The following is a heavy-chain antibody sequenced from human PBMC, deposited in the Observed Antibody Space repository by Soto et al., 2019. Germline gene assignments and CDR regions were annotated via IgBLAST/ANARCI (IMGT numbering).Heavy chain of an antibody. Sequence: QVQLVQSGAEVKKPGSSVKVSCKASGGTFSSYAISWVRQATGQGLEWMGGIIPIFGTANYAQKFQGRVTITADESTSTAYMDLSSLRSEDTAVYYCARVVDYYDSSGYYNWFDPWGQGTLVTVSS. CDR1: GGTFSSYA. J-gene: IGHJ5*02. V-gene: IGHV1-69*12. CDR3: ARVVDYYDSSGYYNWFDP. CDR2: IIPIFGTA. D-gene: IGHD3-22*01.